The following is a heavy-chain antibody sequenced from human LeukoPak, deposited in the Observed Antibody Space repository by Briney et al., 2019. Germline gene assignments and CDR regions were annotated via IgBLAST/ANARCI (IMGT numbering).Heavy chain of an antibody. CDR2: ISSSGSTI. CDR1: GFTFSSYE. CDR3: ARASGWLPENY. J-gene: IGHJ4*02. D-gene: IGHD5-24*01. V-gene: IGHV3-48*03. Sequence: PGGSLRLSCAASGFTFSSYEMNWVRQAPGKGLEWVSYISSSGSTIYYADSVKGRFTISRDNAKNSLYLQMNSLRAEDTAVYYCARASGWLPENYWGQGTLVTVSS.